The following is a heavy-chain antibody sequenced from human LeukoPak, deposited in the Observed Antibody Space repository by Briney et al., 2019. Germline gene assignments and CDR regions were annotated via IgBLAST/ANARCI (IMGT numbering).Heavy chain of an antibody. CDR2: ISGSGSTI. CDR1: GFTFSDYY. Sequence: GGSLRLSCAASGFTFSDYYMSWIRQAPGKGLEWVSYISGSGSTISYAASVKGRFTISRDNAKNSLYLQMNSLRAEDTAVYYCARGVVRDYASDYWGQGTLLTVSS. V-gene: IGHV3-11*01. J-gene: IGHJ4*02. CDR3: ARGVVRDYASDY. D-gene: IGHD3-10*01.